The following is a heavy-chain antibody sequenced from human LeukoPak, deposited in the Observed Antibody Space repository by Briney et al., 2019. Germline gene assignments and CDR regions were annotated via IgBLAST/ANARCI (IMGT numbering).Heavy chain of an antibody. J-gene: IGHJ4*02. CDR3: AKGTVTTSTD. D-gene: IGHD4-17*01. Sequence: GGSLRISCAASGFTFSSHGMHGVRQAPGKGLECVAVISYDGNNKYFADSVKGRFTISRDNSKNTLYLQMNSLRAEDTAVYYCAKGTVTTSTDWGQGTLVTVSS. V-gene: IGHV3-30*18. CDR1: GFTFSSHG. CDR2: ISYDGNNK.